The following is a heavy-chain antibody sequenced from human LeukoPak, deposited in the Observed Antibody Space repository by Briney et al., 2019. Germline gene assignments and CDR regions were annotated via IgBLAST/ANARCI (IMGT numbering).Heavy chain of an antibody. Sequence: ASVKVSCKASGYTFTGYYMLWVRQAPGQGLEWMGWINPNSGGTNYAQKFQGRVTMTRDTSISTAYMELSRLRSDDTAVYYCARVRITGTQFSTSYFDYWGQGTLVTVSS. J-gene: IGHJ4*02. CDR3: ARVRITGTQFSTSYFDY. V-gene: IGHV1-2*02. CDR1: GYTFTGYY. D-gene: IGHD1-7*01. CDR2: INPNSGGT.